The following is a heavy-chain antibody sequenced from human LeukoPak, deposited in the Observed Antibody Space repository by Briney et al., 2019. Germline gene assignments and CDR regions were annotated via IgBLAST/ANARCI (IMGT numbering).Heavy chain of an antibody. V-gene: IGHV3-66*01. CDR3: AARGSGYDTDGDY. CDR1: GFTVSSNY. J-gene: IGHJ4*02. D-gene: IGHD5-12*01. Sequence: GGSLRLSCAASGFTVSSNYMSWVRQAPGKGLEWVSVIYSGGSTYYADSVKGRFTISRDNSKNTLYLQMNSLRAEDTAVYYCAARGSGYDTDGDYWGQGTLVTVSS. CDR2: IYSGGST.